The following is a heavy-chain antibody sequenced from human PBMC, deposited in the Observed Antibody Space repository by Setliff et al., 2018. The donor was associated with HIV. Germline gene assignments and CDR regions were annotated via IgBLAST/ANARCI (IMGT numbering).Heavy chain of an antibody. V-gene: IGHV3-48*01. CDR1: GFTFSAYS. J-gene: IGHJ6*03. D-gene: IGHD5-12*01. Sequence: GGSLRLSCAASGFTFSAYSMNWVRQAPGKGLEWISYISSSGVMYYADSVKGRFTISRDNSKNTLYLQMKSLRAEDTAVYYCAKGGEWQRSRGYMDVWGKGTTVTVSS. CDR2: ISSSGVM. CDR3: AKGGEWQRSRGYMDV.